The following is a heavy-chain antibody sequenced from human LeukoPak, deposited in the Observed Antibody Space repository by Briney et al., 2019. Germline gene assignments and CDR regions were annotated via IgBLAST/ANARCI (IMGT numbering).Heavy chain of an antibody. CDR2: ISSGSTYI. V-gene: IGHV3-21*01. CDR1: GFTFSSYN. J-gene: IGHJ4*02. D-gene: IGHD2-2*01. CDR3: ARARGSSSWPLFDY. Sequence: NPGGSLRLSCAASGFTFSSYNMNWVRQAPGKGLEWVSSISSGSTYIYYADSVKGRFTISRDNAKKSLYLQMNSLRADDTAVYYCARARGSSSWPLFDYWGQGTLVTVSS.